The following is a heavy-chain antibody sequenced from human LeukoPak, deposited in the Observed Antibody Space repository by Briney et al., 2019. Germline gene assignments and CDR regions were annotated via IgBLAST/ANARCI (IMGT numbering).Heavy chain of an antibody. V-gene: IGHV3-21*01. CDR3: ASRFLEWHY. CDR2: ISSSSSYI. D-gene: IGHD3-3*01. CDR1: GFTVNSNY. J-gene: IGHJ4*02. Sequence: GGSLRLSCAASGFTVNSNYMSWVRQAPGKGLEWVSSISSSSSYIYYADSVKGRFTISRDNAKNSLYLQMNSLRAEDTAVYYCASRFLEWHYWGQGTLVTVSS.